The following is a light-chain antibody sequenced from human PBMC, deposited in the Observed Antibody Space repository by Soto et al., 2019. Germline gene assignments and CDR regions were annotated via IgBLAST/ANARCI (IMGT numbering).Light chain of an antibody. J-gene: IGKJ3*01. CDR2: DAS. Sequence: EVVMTQSPATLSVSPGERATLSCRASQSVSINLAWYHQKSGQAPRLLIHDASTRATGVPARFSGGGSETEFTLTISSLESEDFAVYYCQQYNDWRSFGPGSKVNI. V-gene: IGKV3D-15*01. CDR3: QQYNDWRS. CDR1: QSVSIN.